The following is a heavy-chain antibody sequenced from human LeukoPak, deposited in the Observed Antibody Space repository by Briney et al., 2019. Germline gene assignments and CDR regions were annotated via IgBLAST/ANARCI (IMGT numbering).Heavy chain of an antibody. CDR2: INPNSGGT. CDR1: GYTFTGYY. D-gene: IGHD3-3*01. V-gene: IGHV1-2*02. Sequence: ASVKVSCKASGYTFTGYYMHWVRQAPGQGLEWMGWINPNSGGTNYAQKFQGRVTMTRDTSISTAYMELGRLRSDDTAVYYCARSITIFGVVIGYWGQGTLVTVSS. CDR3: ARSITIFGVVIGY. J-gene: IGHJ4*02.